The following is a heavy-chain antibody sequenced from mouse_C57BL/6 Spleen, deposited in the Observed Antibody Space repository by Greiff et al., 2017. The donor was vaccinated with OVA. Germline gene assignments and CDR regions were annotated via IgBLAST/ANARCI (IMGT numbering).Heavy chain of an antibody. J-gene: IGHJ2*01. CDR3: TTSITAVVADFDY. D-gene: IGHD1-1*01. CDR2: IDPENGDT. CDR1: GFTFKDYY. Sequence: VQLQQSGAELVRPGASVKLSCTASGFTFKDYYMHWVKQRPEQGLEWIGWIDPENGDTDYASKFQGKATITADTSSNTAYLQLSSLTSEDTAVYDCTTSITAVVADFDYWGQGTTLTVSS. V-gene: IGHV14-4*01.